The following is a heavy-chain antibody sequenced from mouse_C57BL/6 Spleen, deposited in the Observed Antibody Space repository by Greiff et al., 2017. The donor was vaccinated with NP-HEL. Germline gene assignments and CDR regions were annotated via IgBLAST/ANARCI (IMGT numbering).Heavy chain of an antibody. CDR1: GYSITSGYY. D-gene: IGHD2-10*01. V-gene: IGHV3-6*01. J-gene: IGHJ1*03. CDR3: AAYSTWYFDV. Sequence: DVKLQESGPGLVKPSQSLSLTCSVTGYSITSGYYWNWIRQFPGNKLEWMGYISYDGSNNYNPSLKNRISITRDTSKNQFFLKLNSVTTEDTATYYCAAYSTWYFDVWGTGTTVTVSS. CDR2: ISYDGSN.